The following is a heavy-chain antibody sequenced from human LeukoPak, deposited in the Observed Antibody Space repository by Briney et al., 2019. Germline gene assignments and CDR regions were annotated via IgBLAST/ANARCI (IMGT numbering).Heavy chain of an antibody. V-gene: IGHV3-23*01. J-gene: IGHJ3*02. D-gene: IGHD3-10*01. CDR2: ISGSGDYT. CDR3: ARDAGGPRDAFDI. Sequence: PGGSLRLSCAVSGFTFSGYAMSWVRQAPGKGLEWVSTISGSGDYTYYADSVKGRFSISRDNSKNTLHLQMNSLRAEDTAVYYCARDAGGPRDAFDIWGQGTMVTVSS. CDR1: GFTFSGYA.